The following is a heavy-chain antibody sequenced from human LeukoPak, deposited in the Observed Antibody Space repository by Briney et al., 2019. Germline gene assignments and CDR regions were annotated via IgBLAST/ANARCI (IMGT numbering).Heavy chain of an antibody. Sequence: PGGSLRLACAASGFTVSSNYMSWVRQAPGKGLEWVSVIYSGGSTYYADSVKGRFTISRHNSKNTLYLQMNSLRAEDTAVYYCARRDYYGSGSYPDWGQGTLVTFSS. CDR1: GFTVSSNY. D-gene: IGHD3-10*01. V-gene: IGHV3-53*04. CDR2: IYSGGST. J-gene: IGHJ4*02. CDR3: ARRDYYGSGSYPD.